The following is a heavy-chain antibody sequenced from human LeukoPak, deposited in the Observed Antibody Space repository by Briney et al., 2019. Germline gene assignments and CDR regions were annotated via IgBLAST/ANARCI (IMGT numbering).Heavy chain of an antibody. V-gene: IGHV4-34*01. J-gene: IGHJ5*02. Sequence: SETPSLTCAVYGGSFSGYYWSWIRQPPGKGLEWIGEINHSGSTNYNPSLKSRVTISVDTSKNQFSLKLSSVTAADTAVYYCARVRSSSWYDNWFDPWGQGTLVTVSS. CDR2: INHSGST. CDR1: GGSFSGYY. CDR3: ARVRSSSWYDNWFDP. D-gene: IGHD6-13*01.